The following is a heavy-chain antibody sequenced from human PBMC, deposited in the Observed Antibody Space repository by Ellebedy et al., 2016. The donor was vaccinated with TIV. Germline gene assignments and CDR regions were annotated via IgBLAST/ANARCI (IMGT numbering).Heavy chain of an antibody. Sequence: SETLSLTXTVPLGSISSHYWTWIRQPPGKGLEWIGNIYYTGSTSYSPSLTGRVTISIDTPKNQFSLKVTSVTAADTAVYYCAREFRYDFWRGPLDHWGQGTTVTVSS. D-gene: IGHD3-3*01. CDR1: LGSISSHY. CDR2: IYYTGST. CDR3: AREFRYDFWRGPLDH. V-gene: IGHV4-59*11. J-gene: IGHJ4*02.